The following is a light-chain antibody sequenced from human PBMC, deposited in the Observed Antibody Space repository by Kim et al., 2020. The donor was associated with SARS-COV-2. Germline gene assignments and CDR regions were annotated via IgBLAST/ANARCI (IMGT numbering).Light chain of an antibody. CDR3: QQYYTTPIT. J-gene: IGKJ5*01. CDR1: QSVLSSSNNRNY. V-gene: IGKV4-1*01. Sequence: ATITCNSSQSVLSSSNNRNYLSWHPQKPGQPPRLLIYGASSRKSGVPDRFGGSVSGTDFTLTISSLQAEDVAVYYCQQYYTTPITFGQGTRLEIK. CDR2: GAS.